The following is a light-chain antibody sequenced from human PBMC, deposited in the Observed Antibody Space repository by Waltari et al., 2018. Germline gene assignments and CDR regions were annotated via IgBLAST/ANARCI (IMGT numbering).Light chain of an antibody. CDR3: QQYGSSPPYT. V-gene: IGKV3-20*01. CDR1: PSVSSSY. Sequence: EIVLTQSPGTLSLSPGERATLPCRASPSVSSSYLAWYQQKPGQAPRLLIYGASSRATGIPDRFSGSGSGTDFTLTISRLEPEDFAVYYCQQYGSSPPYTFGQGTKLEI. J-gene: IGKJ2*01. CDR2: GAS.